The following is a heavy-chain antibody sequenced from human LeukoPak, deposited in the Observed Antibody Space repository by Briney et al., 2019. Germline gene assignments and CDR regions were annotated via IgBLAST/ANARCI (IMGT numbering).Heavy chain of an antibody. CDR2: FDPEDGET. CDR1: GYTLTELS. J-gene: IGHJ4*02. D-gene: IGHD3-22*01. Sequence: ASVKVSCKVSGYTLTELSMHWVRQAPGKGLEWMGGFDPEDGETIYAQKFQGRVTMTGDTSTDTAYMELSSLRSEDTAVYYCATDILGYYDSSGYSYYWGQGTLVTVSS. V-gene: IGHV1-24*01. CDR3: ATDILGYYDSSGYSYY.